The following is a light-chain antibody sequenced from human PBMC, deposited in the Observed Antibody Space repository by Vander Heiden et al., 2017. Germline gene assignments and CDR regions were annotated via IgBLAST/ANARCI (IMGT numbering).Light chain of an antibody. V-gene: IGLV1-40*01. Sequence: QSVLTPPPSVSGAPGQRVTIPCTGSSSHIGAGYDVHGNKQLPGTAPKLLIYGNSKRPSGGADGFSGSKSGTSASLAITGLQAEDDADYYCQYYNSSYVVFGGGTKLTVL. CDR1: SSHIGAGYD. CDR3: QYYNSSYVV. CDR2: GNS. J-gene: IGLJ2*01.